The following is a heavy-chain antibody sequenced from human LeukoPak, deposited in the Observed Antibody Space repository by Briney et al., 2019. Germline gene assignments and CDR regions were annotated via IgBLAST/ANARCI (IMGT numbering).Heavy chain of an antibody. CDR2: ISGSGGST. D-gene: IGHD4-17*01. CDR1: GFTFSSYA. Sequence: GGSLRLSCAASGFTFSSYAMSWVRQAPGEGLEWVSAISGSGGSTYYADSVKGRFTISRDNSKNTLYLQMNSLRAEDTAVYYCAIYGDYYFDYWGQGTLVTVSS. CDR3: AIYGDYYFDY. J-gene: IGHJ4*02. V-gene: IGHV3-23*01.